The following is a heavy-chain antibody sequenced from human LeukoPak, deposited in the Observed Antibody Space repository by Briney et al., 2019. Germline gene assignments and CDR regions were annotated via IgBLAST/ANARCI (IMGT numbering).Heavy chain of an antibody. V-gene: IGHV3-21*04. D-gene: IGHD3-22*01. CDR2: ITTSSSYT. CDR3: AKDLGITMIVVGYFDY. J-gene: IGHJ4*02. Sequence: GGSLRLSCEASGFSFSSYNMDWVRQTPGKGLEWISSITTSSSYTFYADSVKGRFTISRDNSKNTLYLQMNSLRAEDTAVYYCAKDLGITMIVVGYFDYWGQGTLVTVSS. CDR1: GFSFSSYN.